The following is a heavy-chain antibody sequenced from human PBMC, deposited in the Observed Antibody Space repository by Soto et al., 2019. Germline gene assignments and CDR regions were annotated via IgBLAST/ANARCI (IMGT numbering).Heavy chain of an antibody. CDR3: ARGLFGQPDS. V-gene: IGHV3-53*04. J-gene: IGHJ4*02. D-gene: IGHD3-10*02. CDR2: MYSGGST. CDR1: GISVKNYY. Sequence: EVKLVESGGGLVQPGGSLRLSCVASGISVKNYYMNWVRQAPGKGLEWVSIMYSGGSTYYADSVKGRFTISRHNSKDTLSLQMNSLRIEDTATYYCARGLFGQPDSWGQGTLVIVSS.